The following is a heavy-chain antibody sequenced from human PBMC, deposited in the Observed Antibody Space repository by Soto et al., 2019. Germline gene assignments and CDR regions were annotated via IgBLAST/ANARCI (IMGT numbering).Heavy chain of an antibody. D-gene: IGHD6-19*01. CDR1: GGSISSSSYY. V-gene: IGHV4-39*01. Sequence: PSETLSLTCTVSGGSISSSSYYWGWIRQPPGKGLEWIGSIYNSGSTYYNPSLTSRVTISVDTSKNQFSLKLSSVTAADAAVYYCVSPPTASGYSSGWHWEGASFDIWGQGTMVTVSS. J-gene: IGHJ3*02. CDR2: IYNSGST. CDR3: VSPPTASGYSSGWHWEGASFDI.